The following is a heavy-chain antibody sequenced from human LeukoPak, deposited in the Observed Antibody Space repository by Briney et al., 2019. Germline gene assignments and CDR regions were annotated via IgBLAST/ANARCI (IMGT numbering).Heavy chain of an antibody. CDR2: ISAYNGNT. CDR1: GGTFSSYA. J-gene: IGHJ3*02. CDR3: ARGGAYDSSGYYYDAFDI. Sequence: ASVKVSCKASGGTFSSYAISWVRQAPGQGLEWMGWISAYNGNTNYAQKLQGRVTMTTDTSTSTAYMELRSLRSDDTAVYYCARGGAYDSSGYYYDAFDIWGQGTMVTVSS. V-gene: IGHV1-18*01. D-gene: IGHD3-22*01.